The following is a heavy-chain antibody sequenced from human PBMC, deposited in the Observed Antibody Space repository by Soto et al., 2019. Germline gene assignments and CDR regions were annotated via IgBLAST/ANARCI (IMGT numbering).Heavy chain of an antibody. CDR2: IIPIFGTA. D-gene: IGHD6-19*01. J-gene: IGHJ4*02. CDR1: GGTFSSYA. Sequence: QVQLVQSGAEVKKPGSSVKVSCKASGGTFSSYAISWVRQAPGQGLEWMGGIIPIFGTANYAQQLQGRVTINADESTSTAYMELSSLSSEDTAVYYCAREGSSGWYRYFDYWGQGTLVTVSS. CDR3: AREGSSGWYRYFDY. V-gene: IGHV1-69*01.